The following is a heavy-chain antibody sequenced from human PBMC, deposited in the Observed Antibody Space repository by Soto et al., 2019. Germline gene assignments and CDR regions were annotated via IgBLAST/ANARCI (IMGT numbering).Heavy chain of an antibody. J-gene: IGHJ4*01. V-gene: IGHV1-8*01. Sequence: ASVKVSCKASGYTFTIYDINWVRQATGQGLEWMGWINPNTGYTDYAQKFQDRVTMTGNTSITTAYMELSSLRSEDTAVYYCVRGRVMITFGVVIVIDYWGQGSPVTV. CDR2: INPNTGYT. CDR1: GYTFTIYD. D-gene: IGHD3-16*02. CDR3: VRGRVMITFGVVIVIDY.